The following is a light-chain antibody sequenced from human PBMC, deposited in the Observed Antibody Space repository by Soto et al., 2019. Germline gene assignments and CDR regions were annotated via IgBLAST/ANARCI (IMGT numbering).Light chain of an antibody. V-gene: IGKV2-24*01. CDR2: KIS. CDR3: MQATQRPWT. J-gene: IGKJ1*01. Sequence: VMTQTPLSSPVTLGQPASISCRSSQSLVHSDGNTYLSWLQQRPGQPLRILIYKISMRFSGVPERCRGSGGVSDFPLQISRVEAEDVGVYYCMQATQRPWTFGQGTKVEIK. CDR1: QSLVHSDGNTY.